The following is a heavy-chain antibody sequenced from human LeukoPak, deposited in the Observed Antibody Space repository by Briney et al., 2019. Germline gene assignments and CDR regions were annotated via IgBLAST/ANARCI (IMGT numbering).Heavy chain of an antibody. J-gene: IGHJ4*02. D-gene: IGHD4-23*01. CDR2: IFSGGST. Sequence: GGSLRLSCVASGLTVSSNYMSWVRQAPGKGLEWVSIIFSGGSTKYADSVKGRFTISRDNSKNTLYLQMNSLRAEDTAVYYCARVERGDNGGKLDYWGQGTLVTVSS. CDR1: GLTVSSNY. CDR3: ARVERGDNGGKLDY. V-gene: IGHV3-53*01.